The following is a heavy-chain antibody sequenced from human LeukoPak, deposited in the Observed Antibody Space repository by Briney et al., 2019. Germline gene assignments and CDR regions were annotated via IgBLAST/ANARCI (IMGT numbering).Heavy chain of an antibody. CDR3: ARDGEKRWLQCTFDY. CDR1: GFTFSSYA. CDR2: ISYDGSNK. J-gene: IGHJ4*02. V-gene: IGHV3-30-3*01. D-gene: IGHD5-24*01. Sequence: GGSLRLSCAASGFTFSSYAMHWVRQAPGKGLEWVAVISYDGSNKYYADSVKGRFTISRDNSKNTLYLQMNSLRAEDTAVYYCARDGEKRWLQCTFDYWGQGTLVTVSS.